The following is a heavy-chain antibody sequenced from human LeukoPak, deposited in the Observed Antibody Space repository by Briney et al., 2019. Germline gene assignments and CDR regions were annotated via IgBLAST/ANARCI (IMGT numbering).Heavy chain of an antibody. J-gene: IGHJ5*02. CDR1: GGSISTYY. CDR2: IYNSGST. CDR3: AKAVAAAGRFGFDP. Sequence: PSETLSLTCTVSGGSISTYYWSWIRQPPGKGLECIGYIYNSGSTNYNPSLQSRVTISVDTSKNQFSLRLTSVTAADTAVYYCAKAVAAAGRFGFDPWGQGTLVTVSS. V-gene: IGHV4-59*01. D-gene: IGHD6-13*01.